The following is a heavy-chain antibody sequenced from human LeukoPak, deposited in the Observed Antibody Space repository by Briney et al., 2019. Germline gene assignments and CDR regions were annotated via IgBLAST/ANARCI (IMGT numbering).Heavy chain of an antibody. Sequence: ASVKVSCKVSGYTLTELSMHWVRRAPGKGLEWMGGFDPEDGETIYAQKFQGRVTMTEDTSTDTAYMELSSLRSEDTAVYYCATDRIAVAGSEFDYWGQGTLVTVSS. CDR2: FDPEDGET. CDR3: ATDRIAVAGSEFDY. D-gene: IGHD6-19*01. V-gene: IGHV1-24*01. J-gene: IGHJ4*02. CDR1: GYTLTELS.